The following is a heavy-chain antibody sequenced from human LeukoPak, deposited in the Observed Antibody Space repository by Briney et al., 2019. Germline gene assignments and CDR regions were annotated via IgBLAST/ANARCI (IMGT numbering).Heavy chain of an antibody. CDR2: MYYSGST. V-gene: IGHV4-59*11. J-gene: IGHJ6*03. D-gene: IGHD6-6*01. Sequence: SETLSLTCSVSGVSISSQCWSWIRQPPGKGLEWIGYMYYSGSTNYNPSLKSRVTISVDTSKDQFSLKLSSVTAEDTAVYYCARIHGLARPYYYYYMDVWGKGTTVTVSS. CDR3: ARIHGLARPYYYYYMDV. CDR1: GVSISSQC.